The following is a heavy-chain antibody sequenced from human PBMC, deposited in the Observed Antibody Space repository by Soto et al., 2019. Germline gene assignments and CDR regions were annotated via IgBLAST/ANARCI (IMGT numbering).Heavy chain of an antibody. J-gene: IGHJ6*02. CDR3: ARVPSPFDYYYAMDV. CDR2: IFSSGTT. D-gene: IGHD3-16*01. Sequence: SETLSLTFTVSGDSISSGNKYWSWIRQPPGKGLEWIGYIFSSGTTYYNPSLKSRLTMSLDASQNQFSLKLNSLTDAETAVYFCARVPSPFDYYYAMDVWGQGTTVTVSS. V-gene: IGHV4-30-4*01. CDR1: GDSISSGNKY.